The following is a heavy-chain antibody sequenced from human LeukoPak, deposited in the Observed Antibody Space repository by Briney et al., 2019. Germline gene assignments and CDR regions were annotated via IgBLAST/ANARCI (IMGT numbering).Heavy chain of an antibody. D-gene: IGHD6-19*01. CDR2: INPNSGGT. J-gene: IGHJ4*02. V-gene: IGHV1-2*02. CDR3: ARWLAVGASDY. CDR1: GYTFTSYD. Sequence: ASVKVSCKASGYTFTSYDINWVRQTPGQGLEWMGWINPNSGGTNYAQKFQGRVTMTRDTSISTAYMELSRLRSDDTAVYYCARWLAVGASDYWGQGTLVTVSS.